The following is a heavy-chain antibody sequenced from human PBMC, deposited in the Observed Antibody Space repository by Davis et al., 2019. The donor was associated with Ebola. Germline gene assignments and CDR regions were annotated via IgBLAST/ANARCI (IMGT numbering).Heavy chain of an antibody. V-gene: IGHV4-39*01. J-gene: IGHJ5*02. CDR3: ARTRWPVKWFDP. D-gene: IGHD5-24*01. CDR2: GFYSGST. CDR1: GGSISSSSYY. Sequence: MPSETLSLTCTVSGGSISSSSYYWGWIRQPPGKGLEWIGYGFYSGSTYYNPSLKSRVTISVDTSKNQFSLKLSSVTAADTAVYYCARTRWPVKWFDPWGQGTLVTVSS.